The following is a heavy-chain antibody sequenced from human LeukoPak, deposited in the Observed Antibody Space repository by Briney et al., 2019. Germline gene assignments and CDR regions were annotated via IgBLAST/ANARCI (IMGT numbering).Heavy chain of an antibody. V-gene: IGHV4-59*11. CDR2: IYYSGST. CDR3: ARDTARPDYYGSGSYPHYGMDV. D-gene: IGHD3-10*01. J-gene: IGHJ6*02. Sequence: SETLSLTCTVSGGSISSHYWSWIRQPPGKGLEWIGYIYYSGSTNYNPSLKSRVTISVDTSKNQFSLKLSSVTAADTAVYYCARDTARPDYYGSGSYPHYGMDVWGQGTTVTVSS. CDR1: GGSISSHY.